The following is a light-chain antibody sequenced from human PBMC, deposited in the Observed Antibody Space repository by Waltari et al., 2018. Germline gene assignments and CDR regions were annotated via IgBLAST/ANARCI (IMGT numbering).Light chain of an antibody. J-gene: IGLJ3*02. CDR2: YDE. Sequence: QSVLTQPPSVSEAPRQRVTVSCSGSSSNIGNNAVHWYQQFPGKAPKLLIYYDELLPSGVSDRFSGAKSGTSASLASSGLQSEDEADYYCAAWDDSLNGPVFGGGTKLSVL. V-gene: IGLV1-36*01. CDR1: SSNIGNNA. CDR3: AAWDDSLNGPV.